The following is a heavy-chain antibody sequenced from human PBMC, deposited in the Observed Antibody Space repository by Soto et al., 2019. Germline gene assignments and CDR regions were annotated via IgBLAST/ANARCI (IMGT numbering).Heavy chain of an antibody. V-gene: IGHV3-11*01. CDR2: ISSSGSTI. Sequence: PGGSLRLSCAASGFTFSDYYMSWIRQAPGKGLEWVSYISSSGSTIYYADSVKGRFTISRDNAKNSLYLQMNSLRAEDTAVYYCARGEIVVVPAAMVNYWGQGTLVTVSS. J-gene: IGHJ4*02. CDR1: GFTFSDYY. D-gene: IGHD2-2*01. CDR3: ARGEIVVVPAAMVNY.